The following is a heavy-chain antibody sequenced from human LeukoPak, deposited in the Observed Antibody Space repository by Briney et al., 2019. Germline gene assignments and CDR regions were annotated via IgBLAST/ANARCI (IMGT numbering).Heavy chain of an antibody. CDR3: ATSVDGLVTIRTYFEL. CDR2: FDPEDSET. D-gene: IGHD3-3*01. J-gene: IGHJ4*02. Sequence: ASVKVSCKASGGTFSSYAISWVRQAPGQGLEWMGGFDPEDSETVNAQKFQGRVTMTEDTSTDTAYMELSSLRSEDTAIYYCATSVDGLVTIRTYFELWGQGTPVTVSS. V-gene: IGHV1-24*01. CDR1: GGTFSSYA.